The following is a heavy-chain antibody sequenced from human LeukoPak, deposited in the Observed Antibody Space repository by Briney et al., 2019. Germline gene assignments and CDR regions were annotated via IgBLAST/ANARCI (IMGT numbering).Heavy chain of an antibody. V-gene: IGHV3-11*01. Sequence: GGSLRLSCAASGFIFSDYYMSWIRQAPGKGLEWVSYISSSGSTIYYADSVKGRFTISRDNAKNSLYLQMNSLRAEDTAVYYCARATRNVLPFLEGPFDYWGQGTLVTVSS. J-gene: IGHJ4*02. D-gene: IGHD3-3*01. CDR1: GFIFSDYY. CDR2: ISSSGSTI. CDR3: ARATRNVLPFLEGPFDY.